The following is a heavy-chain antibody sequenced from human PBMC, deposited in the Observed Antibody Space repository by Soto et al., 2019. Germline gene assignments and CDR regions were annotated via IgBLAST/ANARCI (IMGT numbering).Heavy chain of an antibody. CDR3: ARVLNYYDSSGPSGAFDY. V-gene: IGHV4-59*01. D-gene: IGHD3-22*01. CDR1: GGSISSYD. J-gene: IGHJ4*02. CDR2: IYYSGST. Sequence: SETLSLTCTVSGGSISSYDWSWIRQPPGKGLEWIGYIYYSGSTNYNPSLKSRVTISVDTSKNQFSLKLSSVTAADTAVYYCARVLNYYDSSGPSGAFDYWGQGTLVTVSS.